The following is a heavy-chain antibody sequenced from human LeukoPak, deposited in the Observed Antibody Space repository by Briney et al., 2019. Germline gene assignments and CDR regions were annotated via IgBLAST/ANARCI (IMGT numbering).Heavy chain of an antibody. V-gene: IGHV3-23*01. CDR2: ISGSGGST. CDR3: ARGPYYDSSGYEAYDAFDI. D-gene: IGHD3-22*01. CDR1: GFTFSSYA. Sequence: GGSLRLSCAASGFTFSSYAMSWVRQAPGKGLEWVSVISGSGGSTYYADSVKGRFTISRDNSKNTLYLQMNSLRAEDTAVYYCARGPYYDSSGYEAYDAFDIWGQGTMVTVSS. J-gene: IGHJ3*02.